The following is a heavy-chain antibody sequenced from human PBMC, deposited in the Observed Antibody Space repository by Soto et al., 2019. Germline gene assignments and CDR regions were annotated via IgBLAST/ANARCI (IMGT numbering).Heavy chain of an antibody. V-gene: IGHV4-39*01. CDR3: ARRVRYNWNGLDSS. D-gene: IGHD1-1*01. CDR2: IYYSGST. Sequence: SETLSLTCPVSGGSSSSSSYYWGWIRQPPGKGLGWIGSIYYSGSTYYNPSLKSRVTISVDTSKNQFSLKLSSVTAADTAVYYCARRVRYNWNGLDSSWGQGTLVTVSS. CDR1: GGSSSSSSYY. J-gene: IGHJ5*02.